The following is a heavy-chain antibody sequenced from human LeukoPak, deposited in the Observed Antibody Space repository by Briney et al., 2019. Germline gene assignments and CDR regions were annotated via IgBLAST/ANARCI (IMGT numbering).Heavy chain of an antibody. CDR2: IRSKAYGGTT. CDR3: TREKLLWFGESNYYYYGMDV. Sequence: GGSLRLSCTASGFTFGDYAMSWVRQAPGEGLEWVGFIRSKAYGGTTEYAASVKGRFTISRDDSKSIAYLQMNSLKTEDTAVYYCTREKLLWFGESNYYYYGMDVWGKGTTVTVSS. D-gene: IGHD3-10*01. J-gene: IGHJ6*04. V-gene: IGHV3-49*04. CDR1: GFTFGDYA.